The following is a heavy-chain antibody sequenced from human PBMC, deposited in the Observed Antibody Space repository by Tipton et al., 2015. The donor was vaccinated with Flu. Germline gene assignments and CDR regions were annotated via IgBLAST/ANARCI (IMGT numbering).Heavy chain of an antibody. D-gene: IGHD1-1*01. CDR1: GGSISTTIYY. CDR3: ARILWNDRRAYYYYGVDV. Sequence: TLSLTCTVSGGSISTTIYYWGWVRQPPGKGLEWIGSSYYSGTTYYNPSLKSRVTISIDASKNQFSLVLTSLTAADTAVYYCARILWNDRRAYYYYGVDVWGQGTTVTVPS. CDR2: SYYSGTT. V-gene: IGHV4-39*07. J-gene: IGHJ6*02.